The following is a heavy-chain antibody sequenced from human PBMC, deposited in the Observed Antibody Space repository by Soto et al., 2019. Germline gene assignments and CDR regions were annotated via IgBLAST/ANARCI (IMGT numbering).Heavy chain of an antibody. Sequence: TSETLSLTCIVSGGSTSSSIYYWGWIRQPPGKGLEWIGSIYYSGSTYYNPSLKSRLTISVDTSKNQFSLKLSSVTAADTAVYYCARHAMTTVANLDYWGQGTLVTVSS. D-gene: IGHD4-17*01. V-gene: IGHV4-39*01. CDR2: IYYSGST. J-gene: IGHJ4*02. CDR1: GGSTSSSIYY. CDR3: ARHAMTTVANLDY.